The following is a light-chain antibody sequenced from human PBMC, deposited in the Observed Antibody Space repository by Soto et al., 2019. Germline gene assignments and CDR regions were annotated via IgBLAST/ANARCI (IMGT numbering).Light chain of an antibody. V-gene: IGKV3-11*01. Sequence: EIVLTQSPATLSLSPGERATLSCRASQSVSSYLAWYQQKLGQAPRLLIYDASKRATGIPARFSGSGSGPDFTFTISSLEPQDIGVYCCQQRGNWRRTVGKGTKV. CDR2: DAS. J-gene: IGKJ1*01. CDR1: QSVSSY. CDR3: QQRGNWRRT.